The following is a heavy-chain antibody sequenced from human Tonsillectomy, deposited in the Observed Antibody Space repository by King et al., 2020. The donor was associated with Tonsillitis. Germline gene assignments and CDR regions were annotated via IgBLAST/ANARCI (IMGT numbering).Heavy chain of an antibody. J-gene: IGHJ6*02. CDR3: ARGGLDCTNGVCYNLQVYYYYGMDV. CDR2: IYPGDSDT. V-gene: IGHV5-51*01. Sequence: MQLVQSGAEVKKPGESLKISCKGSGYSFTSYWIGWVRQMPGKGLEWMGIIYPGDSDTRYSPSFQGQVTISADKSISTAYLQWSSLKASDTDMYYCARGGLDCTNGVCYNLQVYYYYGMDVWGQGTTVTVSS. CDR1: GYSFTSYW. D-gene: IGHD2-8*01.